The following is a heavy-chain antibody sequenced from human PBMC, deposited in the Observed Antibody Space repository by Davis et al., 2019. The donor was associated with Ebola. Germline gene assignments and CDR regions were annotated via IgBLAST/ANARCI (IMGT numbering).Heavy chain of an antibody. J-gene: IGHJ4*02. D-gene: IGHD5/OR15-5a*01. Sequence: GESLKISCKASAYRFTSYWIGWVRQMPGKGLEWMGIIYPGDSDTRYSPSFQGQVTVSADKSISTAYLQWSSLKASDTAMYYCARRRVIHDLSTNDNFDFWGQGTLVTVSS. CDR1: AYRFTSYW. V-gene: IGHV5-51*01. CDR2: IYPGDSDT. CDR3: ARRRVIHDLSTNDNFDF.